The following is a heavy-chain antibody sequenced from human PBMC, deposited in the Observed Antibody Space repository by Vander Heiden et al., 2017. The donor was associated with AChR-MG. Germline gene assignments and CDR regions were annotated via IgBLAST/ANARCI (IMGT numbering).Heavy chain of an antibody. CDR1: GFTFHNDT. J-gene: IGHJ4*02. CDR3: VRLIQAPTYGYYNYYFDY. CDR2: IVAFGGNT. Sequence: EVQLLGSGGGLVQPGGSLRLSCAASGFTFHNDTMGWVRQAPGQGLEWVSGIVAFGGNTYYVASVKGRFTISRDNSKNTLYLQMSRLRTEDTAVYYCVRLIQAPTYGYYNYYFDYWGQGTLVTVSS. D-gene: IGHD3-10*01. V-gene: IGHV3-23*01.